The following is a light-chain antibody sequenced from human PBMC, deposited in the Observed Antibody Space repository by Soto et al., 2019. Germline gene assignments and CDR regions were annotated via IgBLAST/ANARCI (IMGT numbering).Light chain of an antibody. CDR3: SSYTSSSTPYV. Sequence: QSVLTQPASMSGSPGQSITISCTGTSSDVGGYNYVSWYQQHPGKGPKLMIYDVSNRPSGVSNRFSGSKSGNTASLTISGLQAEDEADYYCSSYTSSSTPYVFGTGTKVTVL. CDR1: SSDVGGYNY. CDR2: DVS. V-gene: IGLV2-14*01. J-gene: IGLJ1*01.